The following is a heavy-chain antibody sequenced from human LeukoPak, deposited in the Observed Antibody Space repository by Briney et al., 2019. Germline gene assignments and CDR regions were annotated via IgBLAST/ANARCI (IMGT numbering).Heavy chain of an antibody. D-gene: IGHD4-17*01. CDR3: ARDNRDFTVTPAWRLRVGMDV. CDR1: GGSISSGSYY. CDR2: IYTSGST. J-gene: IGHJ6*02. V-gene: IGHV4-61*02. Sequence: SETLSLTCTVSGGSISSGSYYWSWIRQPAGKGLEWIGRIYTSGSTNYNPSLKSRVTISVDTSKNQFSLKLSSVTAADTAVYYCARDNRDFTVTPAWRLRVGMDVWGQGTTVTVPS.